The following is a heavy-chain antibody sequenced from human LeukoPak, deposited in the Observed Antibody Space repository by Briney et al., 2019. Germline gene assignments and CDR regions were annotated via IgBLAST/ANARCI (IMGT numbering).Heavy chain of an antibody. Sequence: GGSLRLSCAASGFTFSCYAMSWVRQAPGKGLEWVSAISGSGGSTYYADSVKGRFTISRDNSKNTLYLQMNSLRAEDTAVYYCAKDYYDSSGYVPPDAFDIWRQGTMVTVSS. CDR3: AKDYYDSSGYVPPDAFDI. CDR1: GFTFSCYA. CDR2: ISGSGGST. V-gene: IGHV3-23*01. J-gene: IGHJ3*02. D-gene: IGHD3-22*01.